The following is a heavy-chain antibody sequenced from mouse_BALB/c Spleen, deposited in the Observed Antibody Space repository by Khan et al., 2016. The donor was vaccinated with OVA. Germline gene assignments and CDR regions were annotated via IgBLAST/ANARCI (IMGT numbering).Heavy chain of an antibody. V-gene: IGHV1-4*01. CDR2: INPSNDYT. D-gene: IGHD2-14*01. Sequence: QIQLVQSGAELARPGASVKMSCKASGYTFTSYTIHWIKQRPGQGLEWIGYINPSNDYTNYNQKFKDKATLTTDKSSTTAYLRLSSLTSDDSAVYNCVREGAYHRNGGWFAYWGQGTLVTVSA. J-gene: IGHJ3*01. CDR3: VREGAYHRNGGWFAY. CDR1: GYTFTSYT.